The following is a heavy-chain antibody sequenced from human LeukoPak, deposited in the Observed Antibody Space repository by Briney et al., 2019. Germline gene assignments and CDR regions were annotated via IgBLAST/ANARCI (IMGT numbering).Heavy chain of an antibody. J-gene: IGHJ4*02. V-gene: IGHV1-46*01. CDR3: ARDSKYYYDTSRWRPPVDY. D-gene: IGHD3-22*01. CDR2: INPSGGST. Sequence: ASVKISCKASGYTFTSYYMHWVRQAPGQGLEWMGIINPSGGSTSYAQKFQGRVTMTRDTSTSTVYMELSSLRSEDTAVYYCARDSKYYYDTSRWRPPVDYWGQGTLVTVSS. CDR1: GYTFTSYY.